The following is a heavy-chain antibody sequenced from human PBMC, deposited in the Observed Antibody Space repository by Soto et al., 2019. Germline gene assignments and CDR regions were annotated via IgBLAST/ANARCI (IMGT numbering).Heavy chain of an antibody. Sequence: QVPLVQSGAEVKKPGSSVKVSCKASGGTFSSYTISWVRQAPGQGLEWMGRIIPILGIANYAQKFQGRVTITADKSTSTAYMELSSLRSEDTAVYYCASVGGDYAQNFDYWGQGTLVTVSS. CDR2: IIPILGIA. CDR1: GGTFSSYT. J-gene: IGHJ4*02. D-gene: IGHD4-17*01. CDR3: ASVGGDYAQNFDY. V-gene: IGHV1-69*02.